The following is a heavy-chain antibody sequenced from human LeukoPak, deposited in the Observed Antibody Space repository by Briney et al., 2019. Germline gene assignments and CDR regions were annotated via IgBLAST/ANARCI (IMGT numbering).Heavy chain of an antibody. D-gene: IGHD2-15*01. Sequence: GASVKLSCKASGYTFTSDDINWVRQAPGQGLEWMGWMNPNSGNTGYAQKFQGRVTMTRNTSISTAYMELSTLRSEDTAVYYCARVGFLGYCSGGSCYHFDYWGQGTLVTVSS. CDR3: ARVGFLGYCSGGSCYHFDY. CDR1: GYTFTSDD. CDR2: MNPNSGNT. V-gene: IGHV1-8*01. J-gene: IGHJ4*02.